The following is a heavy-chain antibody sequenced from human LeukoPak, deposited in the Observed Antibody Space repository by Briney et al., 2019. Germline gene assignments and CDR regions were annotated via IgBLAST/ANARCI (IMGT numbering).Heavy chain of an antibody. V-gene: IGHV1-46*01. CDR2: INPSGGST. CDR1: GYTFTSYY. J-gene: IGHJ3*02. CDR3: ARDLEGAFDI. Sequence: RWASVKVSCKASGYTFTSYYMHWVRQAPGQGLEWMGIINPSGGSTSYAQKFQGRVTKTRDMSTSTVYMELSSLGSEDTAVYYCARDLEGAFDIWGQGTMVTVSS. D-gene: IGHD1-1*01.